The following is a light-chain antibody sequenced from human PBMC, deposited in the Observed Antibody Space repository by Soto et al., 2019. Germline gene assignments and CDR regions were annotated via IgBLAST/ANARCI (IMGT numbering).Light chain of an antibody. CDR3: HQYKTYST. V-gene: IGKV1-5*01. Sequence: DIQMTQSPSILSASVGDRVTITCRASQSIDTWLAWYQQKSGKAPKLLIYGASSLESGVPSRFSGSGSGAEFTLTISSLQPDDFATYFCHQYKTYSTFGQGTKVDIK. CDR1: QSIDTW. J-gene: IGKJ1*01. CDR2: GAS.